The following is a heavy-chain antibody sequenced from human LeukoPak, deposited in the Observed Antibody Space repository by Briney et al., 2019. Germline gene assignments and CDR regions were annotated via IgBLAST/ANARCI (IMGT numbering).Heavy chain of an antibody. CDR2: IDWDDDK. J-gene: IGHJ3*02. V-gene: IGHV2-70*04. Sequence: SGPALVKPTQTLTLTCTFSGISLSTSGLRVSWIRQPPGKALEWLARIDWDDDKFYSTSLKTRLTISKDTSENQVVLIMTNMDPVDTATYYCTRIGFFYDSSGYSGAFDIWGQGTMVIVSS. D-gene: IGHD3-22*01. CDR3: TRIGFFYDSSGYSGAFDI. CDR1: GISLSTSGLR.